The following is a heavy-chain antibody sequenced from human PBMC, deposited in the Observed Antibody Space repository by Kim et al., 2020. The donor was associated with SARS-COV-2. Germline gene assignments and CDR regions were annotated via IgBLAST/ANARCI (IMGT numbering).Heavy chain of an antibody. Sequence: ASVKVSCKASGYTFTGYYMHWVRQAPGQGLEWMGRINPNSGGTKYAQKFHGRVTMTRDTSISTAYMELSRLRSDDTAVYYCARALRGCSGGTCYSELAYWGQGTLVTVSS. CDR1: GYTFTGYY. J-gene: IGHJ4*02. D-gene: IGHD2-15*01. CDR3: ARALRGCSGGTCYSELAY. V-gene: IGHV1-2*06. CDR2: INPNSGGT.